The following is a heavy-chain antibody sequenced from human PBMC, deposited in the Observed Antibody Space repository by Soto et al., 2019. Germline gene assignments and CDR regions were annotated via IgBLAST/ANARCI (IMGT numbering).Heavy chain of an antibody. CDR3: TTGVNPPDYYYYYGMDV. Sequence: AGGSLRLSCAASGFTFSNAWMSWVRQAPGKGLEWVGRIKSKTDGGTTDYAAPVKGRFTISRDDSKNTLYLQMNSLKTEDTAVYYCTTGVNPPDYYYYYGMDVWGQGTTVTVSS. D-gene: IGHD6-13*01. CDR2: IKSKTDGGTT. CDR1: GFTFSNAW. V-gene: IGHV3-15*01. J-gene: IGHJ6*02.